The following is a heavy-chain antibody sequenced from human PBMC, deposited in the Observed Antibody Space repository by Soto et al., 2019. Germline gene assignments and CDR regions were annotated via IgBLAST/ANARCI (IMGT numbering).Heavy chain of an antibody. Sequence: EASVKVSCKASGYTFTIYGISWVRQAPGQGLEWMGWISAYNGNTNYAQKLQGRVTMTTDTSTSTAYMELRSLRSDDTAVYYCARISPQWLVLNYYYGMDVWGQGTTVTVSS. CDR2: ISAYNGNT. D-gene: IGHD6-19*01. J-gene: IGHJ6*02. CDR1: GYTFTIYG. CDR3: ARISPQWLVLNYYYGMDV. V-gene: IGHV1-18*01.